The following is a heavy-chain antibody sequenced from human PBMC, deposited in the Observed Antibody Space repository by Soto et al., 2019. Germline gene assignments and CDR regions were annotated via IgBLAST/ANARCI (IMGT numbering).Heavy chain of an antibody. Sequence: GGSLRLSCAASGFTFSSYTMSWVRQVQGKGLEWVAGIDVSGESSYYADSVKGRFSISRDNTRATLYLQMSSLRVAETAVYYCSKSAEQVWVEFFDHWGQGSQVTVS. CDR2: IDVSGESS. CDR3: SKSAEQVWVEFFDH. D-gene: IGHD7-27*01. CDR1: GFTFSSYT. J-gene: IGHJ4*02. V-gene: IGHV3-23*01.